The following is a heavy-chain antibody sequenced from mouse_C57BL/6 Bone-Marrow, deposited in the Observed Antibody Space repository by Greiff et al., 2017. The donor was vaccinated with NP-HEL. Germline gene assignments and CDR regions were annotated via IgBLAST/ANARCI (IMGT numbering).Heavy chain of an antibody. CDR2: ISDGGSYT. CDR3: ARSYYYDSSPYAMDY. Sequence: EVKLVESGGGLVKPGGSLKLSCAASGFTFSSYAMSWVRQTPEKRLEWVATISDGGSYTSYPDNVKGRFTISRDNAKNNLYLQMSHLKSEDTAMYYCARSYYYDSSPYAMDYWGQGTSVTVSS. D-gene: IGHD1-1*01. J-gene: IGHJ4*01. CDR1: GFTFSSYA. V-gene: IGHV5-4*03.